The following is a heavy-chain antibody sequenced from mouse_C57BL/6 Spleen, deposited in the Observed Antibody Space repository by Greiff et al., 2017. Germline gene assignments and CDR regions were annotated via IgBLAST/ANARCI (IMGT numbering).Heavy chain of an antibody. V-gene: IGHV1-15*01. Sequence: QVHVKQSGAELVRPGASVTLSCKASGYTFTDYEMHWVKQTPVHGLEWIGAIDPETGGTAYNQKFKGKAILTADKSSSTAYMELRSLTSEDSAVYYCTRDTTVVGGYFDVWGTGTTVTVSS. CDR3: TRDTTVVGGYFDV. D-gene: IGHD1-1*01. CDR1: GYTFTDYE. J-gene: IGHJ1*03. CDR2: IDPETGGT.